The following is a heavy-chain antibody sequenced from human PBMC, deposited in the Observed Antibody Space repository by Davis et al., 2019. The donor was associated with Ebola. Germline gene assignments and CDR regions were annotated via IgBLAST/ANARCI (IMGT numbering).Heavy chain of an antibody. V-gene: IGHV1-8*01. J-gene: IGHJ4*02. D-gene: IGHD4-17*01. CDR1: GYTFTSYD. Sequence: AASVKVSCKASGYTFTSYDINWVRQATGQGLEWMGWMNPDSGNTGYAQNLQGRVTMTRNTSARTAYMELTSLRSEDTAVYYCARGRPHGDYGDWGQGTLVTVSS. CDR3: ARGRPHGDYGD. CDR2: MNPDSGNT.